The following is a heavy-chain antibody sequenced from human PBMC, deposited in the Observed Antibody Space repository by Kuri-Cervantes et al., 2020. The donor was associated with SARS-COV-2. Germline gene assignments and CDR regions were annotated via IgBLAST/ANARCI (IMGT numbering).Heavy chain of an antibody. CDR2: INPNSGGT. V-gene: IGHV1-2*02. CDR3: ARGGPITIFGVVTKRFDY. Sequence: ASVKVSCKASAGNFNNYAISWGRQAPGQGLEWMGWINPNSGGTNYAQKFQGRVTMTRDTSISTAYMELSRLRSDDTAVYYCARGGPITIFGVVTKRFDYWGQGTLVTVSS. J-gene: IGHJ4*02. D-gene: IGHD3-3*01. CDR1: AGNFNNYA.